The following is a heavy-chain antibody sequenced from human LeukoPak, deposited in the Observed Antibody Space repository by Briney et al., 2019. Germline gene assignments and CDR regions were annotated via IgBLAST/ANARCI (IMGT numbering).Heavy chain of an antibody. J-gene: IGHJ4*02. CDR3: ASSVNCSSTSCPRGVLRYFDWPIDY. D-gene: IGHD3-9*01. CDR2: ISYDGSNK. V-gene: IGHV3-30*04. CDR1: GFTFSSYA. Sequence: GRSLRLSCAASGFTFSSYAMHWVRQAPGKGLEWVAVISYDGSNKYYADSVKGRLTISRDNSKNTLYLQMNSLRAEDTAVYYCASSVNCSSTSCPRGVLRYFDWPIDYWGQGTLVTVSS.